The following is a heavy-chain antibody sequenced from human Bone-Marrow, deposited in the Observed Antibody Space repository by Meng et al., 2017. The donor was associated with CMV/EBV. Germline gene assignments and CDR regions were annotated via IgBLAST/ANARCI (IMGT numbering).Heavy chain of an antibody. Sequence: GGSLRLSCAASGFTFVDYGMHWVRQAPGKGLEWVSGINWNSDTIAYADSVKGRFTISRANAKNSLYLQMDTLGPEDMALYYCAKALSYEGRGGFDYWGQGALVTVSS. CDR3: AKALSYEGRGGFDY. D-gene: IGHD1-26*01. J-gene: IGHJ4*02. V-gene: IGHV3-9*03. CDR2: INWNSDTI. CDR1: GFTFVDYG.